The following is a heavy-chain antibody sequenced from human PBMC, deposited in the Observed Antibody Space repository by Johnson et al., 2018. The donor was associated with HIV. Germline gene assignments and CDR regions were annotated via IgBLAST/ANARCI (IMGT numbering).Heavy chain of an antibody. V-gene: IGHV3-23*04. CDR1: GFTFSSYA. CDR2: ISGSGGST. CDR3: AKDLSITMIVGDAFDI. J-gene: IGHJ3*02. D-gene: IGHD3-22*01. Sequence: VLLVESGGGVVQPGRSLRLSCAASGFTFSSYAMSWVRQAPGKGLEWVSAISGSGGSTYYADSVKGRFTISRDNSKNTLYLQMNSLRAEDTAVYYCAKDLSITMIVGDAFDIWGQGTMVTVSS.